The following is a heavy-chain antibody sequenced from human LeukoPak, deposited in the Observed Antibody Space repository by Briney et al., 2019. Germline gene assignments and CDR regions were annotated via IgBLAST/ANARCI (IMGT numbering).Heavy chain of an antibody. CDR3: ARVWCSSTNCLNGWFDP. Sequence: GASVKVSCTASRYTFTTYDVNWVRQAAGQGLEWMGWMNPNSGNTGYAQKFQGRVTMTRNTSISTAYMELSSLRFEDTAVYYCARVWCSSTNCLNGWFDPWGQGTLVTVSS. D-gene: IGHD2-2*01. CDR2: MNPNSGNT. V-gene: IGHV1-8*02. J-gene: IGHJ5*02. CDR1: RYTFTTYD.